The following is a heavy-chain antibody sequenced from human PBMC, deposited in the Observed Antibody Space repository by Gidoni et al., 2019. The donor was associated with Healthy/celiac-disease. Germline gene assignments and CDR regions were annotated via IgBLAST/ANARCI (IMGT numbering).Heavy chain of an antibody. CDR2: ISYDGSNK. CDR1: GSTFSSYA. Sequence: QVQLVESGGGVVQPGRSLRLSCAASGSTFSSYAMHWVRQAPGKGLEWVAVISYDGSNKYYADSVKGRFTISRDNSKNTLYLQMNSLRAEDTAVYYWARERRCIAAAECAFDIWGQGTMVTVSS. V-gene: IGHV3-30-3*01. CDR3: ARERRCIAAAECAFDI. D-gene: IGHD6-13*01. J-gene: IGHJ3*02.